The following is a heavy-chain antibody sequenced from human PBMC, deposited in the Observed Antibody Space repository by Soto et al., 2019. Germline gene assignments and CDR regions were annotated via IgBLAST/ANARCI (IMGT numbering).Heavy chain of an antibody. CDR3: ASELRYSSSSGEWFDP. CDR2: IDHSGST. Sequence: SETLSLTCAVYGESFSRYFWTWIRQSPGKGLEWIGEIDHSGSTHYNPSLKSRVTISVDTSKNQFSPKLSSVTAADTAVYYCASELRYSSSSGEWFDPWGQGTLVTVSS. D-gene: IGHD6-6*01. V-gene: IGHV4-34*01. CDR1: GESFSRYF. J-gene: IGHJ5*02.